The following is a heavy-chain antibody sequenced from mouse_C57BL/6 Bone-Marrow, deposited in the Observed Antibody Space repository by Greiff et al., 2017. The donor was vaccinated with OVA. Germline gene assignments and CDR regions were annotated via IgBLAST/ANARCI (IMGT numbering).Heavy chain of an antibody. Sequence: QVQLKQPGAELVKPGASVKLSCKASGYTFTSYWMQWVKQRPGQGLEWIGEIDPSDSYTNDNQKFKGKATLTVDTSSSTAYMQLSSLTSEDSAVYYCARGDYSNYAMDYWGQGTSVTVSS. CDR1: GYTFTSYW. J-gene: IGHJ4*01. CDR2: IDPSDSYT. CDR3: ARGDYSNYAMDY. D-gene: IGHD1-1*01. V-gene: IGHV1-50*01.